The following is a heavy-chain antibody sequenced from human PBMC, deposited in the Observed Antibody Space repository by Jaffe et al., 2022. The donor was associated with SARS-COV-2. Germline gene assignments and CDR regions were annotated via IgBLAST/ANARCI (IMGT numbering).Heavy chain of an antibody. D-gene: IGHD3-9*01. CDR2: IFYTGST. CDR1: GGSVSSGAYF. CDR3: ARETYYDMLTGFSGPYYFDS. Sequence: QVQLQESGPGLVKPSQTLSLTCAVSGGSVSSGAYFWSWIRQYPGKGLEWIGYIFYTGSTSYNPSLKSRLTMSKDTSKNQFSLKLTSVTAADAAIYYCARETYYDMLTGFSGPYYFDSWGQGTLVTVSS. J-gene: IGHJ4*02. V-gene: IGHV4-31*11.